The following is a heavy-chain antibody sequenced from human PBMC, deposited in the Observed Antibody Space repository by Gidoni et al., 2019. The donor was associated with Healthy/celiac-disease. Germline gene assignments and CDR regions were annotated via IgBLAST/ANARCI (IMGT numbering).Heavy chain of an antibody. CDR3: ATSRSSSSGYSSSWLDY. V-gene: IGHV3-23*01. D-gene: IGHD6-13*01. CDR1: GFTFSSYA. CDR2: ISGSGGST. Sequence: EVQLLESGAGLVQPGGSLRLSCAASGFTFSSYAMSWVRQAPGKGLEWVSAISGSGGSTYYADSVKGRFTISRDNSKNTLYLQMNSLRAEDTAVYYCATSRSSSSGYSSSWLDYWGQGTLVTVSS. J-gene: IGHJ4*02.